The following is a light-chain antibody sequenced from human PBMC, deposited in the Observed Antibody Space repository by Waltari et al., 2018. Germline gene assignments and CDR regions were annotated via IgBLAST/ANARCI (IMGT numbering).Light chain of an antibody. V-gene: IGLV2-8*01. CDR2: EVT. Sequence: QSALTQPPSASGSPGQSVTLPRTGTSSAVGASDHVSWYQQHPDKAPTLRIYEVTTRPSGVPDRFSGSKSGNTASLTVSGLQAEDEADYYCCAYAGSYMVFGAGTKVTVL. CDR3: CAYAGSYMV. CDR1: SSAVGASDH. J-gene: IGLJ3*02.